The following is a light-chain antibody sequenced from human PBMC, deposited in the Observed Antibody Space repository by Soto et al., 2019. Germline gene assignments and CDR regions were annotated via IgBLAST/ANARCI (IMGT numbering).Light chain of an antibody. CDR2: GAS. J-gene: IGKJ1*01. CDR3: QQYGSSGT. Sequence: EIVLTQSPGTLSLSPGERATLSCRTSQSVSNNYLAWYQQKPGQAPRLLIYGASNRATGIPDRFSGSGYGKHFTLTISRLEPEDFAVYYCQQYGSSGTFGQGTKVEIK. CDR1: QSVSNNY. V-gene: IGKV3-20*01.